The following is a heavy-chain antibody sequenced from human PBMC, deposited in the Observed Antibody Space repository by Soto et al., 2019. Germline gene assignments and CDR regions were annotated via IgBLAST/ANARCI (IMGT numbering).Heavy chain of an antibody. J-gene: IGHJ4*02. V-gene: IGHV4-31*03. Sequence: PSETLSLTCTISGGSISSRDYYWSWIRQHPGKGLEWIGYIYYSGNTNYNPSLKSRVTISLDTSKNRFSLKLSSVTAADTAVYYCARSPENYYGSGSYFFDNWGQGTLVTVSS. D-gene: IGHD3-10*01. CDR1: GGSISSRDYY. CDR3: ARSPENYYGSGSYFFDN. CDR2: IYYSGNT.